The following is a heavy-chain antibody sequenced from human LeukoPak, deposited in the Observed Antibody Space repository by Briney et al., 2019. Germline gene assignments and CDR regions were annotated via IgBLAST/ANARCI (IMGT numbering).Heavy chain of an antibody. Sequence: GGSLRLSCAASGFTFSRYCMSWVRQAPGKGLEWVATIKQDGNEKFYMDSVKGRFTISRDNAKNSLYLQMSSLRAEDPATYYGARNRPDYGDFNWFAPGGKGPRVTVSS. CDR2: IKQDGNEK. CDR1: GFTFSRYC. D-gene: IGHD4-17*01. V-gene: IGHV3-7*01. CDR3: ARNRPDYGDFNWFAP. J-gene: IGHJ5*02.